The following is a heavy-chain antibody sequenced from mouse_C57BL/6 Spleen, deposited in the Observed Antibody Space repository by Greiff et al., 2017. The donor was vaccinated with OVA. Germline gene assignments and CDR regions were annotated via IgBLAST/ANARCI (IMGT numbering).Heavy chain of an antibody. CDR2: IYPSDSET. CDR3: ARRGIYDGYYGFAY. CDR1: GYTFTSYW. Sequence: QVQLQQPGAELVRPGSSVKLSCKASGYTFTSYWMDWVKQRPGQGLAWIGNIYPSDSETHYNQKFKDKATLTVDKSSSTAYMQLSSLTSEDSAVYYCARRGIYDGYYGFAYWGQGTLVTVSA. V-gene: IGHV1-61*01. D-gene: IGHD2-3*01. J-gene: IGHJ3*01.